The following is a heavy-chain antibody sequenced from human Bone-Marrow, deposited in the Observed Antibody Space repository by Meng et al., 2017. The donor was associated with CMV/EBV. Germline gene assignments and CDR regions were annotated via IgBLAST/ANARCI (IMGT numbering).Heavy chain of an antibody. CDR3: LRCTNTNCYDY. CDR2: VHSDESIT. D-gene: IGHD2-8*01. CDR1: GFTFSSYW. Sequence: GGSLRLSCAASGFTFSSYWMHWVRQAPGKGLVWVSRVHSDESITSYADSVKGRFTVSRDNAKNTLYLQMSSLRAEDTAVYYCLRCTNTNCYDYWGQGTLVTVSS. J-gene: IGHJ4*02. V-gene: IGHV3-74*01.